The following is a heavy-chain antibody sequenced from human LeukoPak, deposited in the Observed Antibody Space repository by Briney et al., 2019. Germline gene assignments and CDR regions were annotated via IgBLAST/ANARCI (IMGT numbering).Heavy chain of an antibody. J-gene: IGHJ4*02. Sequence: ASVKVSCKASGYTFTGYYMHWVRQAPGQGLEWVGWINPNSGGTNYAQKFQGRVTMTRDTSISTAYMELSRLRSVDTAVYYCARDLGSGSCGYWGQGTLVTVSS. V-gene: IGHV1-2*02. CDR1: GYTFTGYY. CDR2: INPNSGGT. CDR3: ARDLGSGSCGY. D-gene: IGHD1-26*01.